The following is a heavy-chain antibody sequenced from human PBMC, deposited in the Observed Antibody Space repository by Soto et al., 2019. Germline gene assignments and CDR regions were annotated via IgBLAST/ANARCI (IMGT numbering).Heavy chain of an antibody. J-gene: IGHJ4*02. CDR2: ISGSGGST. CDR3: AKDQGSSWYEIDY. D-gene: IGHD6-13*01. Sequence: EVQLLESGGGLVQPGGSLRLSCAASGFTFSNYAVTWVRQAPGKGLEWVSTISGSGGSTYYADSVKGRCTISRDNSKTTLDLQMNSLRAEDTAVYYCAKDQGSSWYEIDYWGQGTLVTVSS. CDR1: GFTFSNYA. V-gene: IGHV3-23*01.